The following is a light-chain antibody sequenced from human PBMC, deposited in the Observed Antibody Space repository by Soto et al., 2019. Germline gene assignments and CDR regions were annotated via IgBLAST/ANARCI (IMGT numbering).Light chain of an antibody. Sequence: AIPVTQSPSSLSASVGDRVTISCRASQDIRSDLCWYQQEPGKAPKMLIFAASNLQSGVPSRFSGNASGTTFTLTISSLQPEDVATYYCLQDHTYPWTFGQGTRVEI. J-gene: IGKJ1*01. CDR2: AAS. CDR3: LQDHTYPWT. CDR1: QDIRSD. V-gene: IGKV1-6*01.